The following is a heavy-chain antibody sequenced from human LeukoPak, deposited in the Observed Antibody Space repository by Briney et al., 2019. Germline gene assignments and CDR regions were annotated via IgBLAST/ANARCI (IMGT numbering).Heavy chain of an antibody. CDR1: GGSISLYF. CDR2: IYNSGSST. V-gene: IGHV4-59*12. J-gene: IGHJ6*03. D-gene: IGHD5-12*01. CDR3: ARGVYSGYDSGYYYYYYYMDV. Sequence: SETLSLTCTVSGGSISLYFWTWIRQSPGKGLEWIGYIYNSGSSTNYNPSLKRRVTMSVATSKNQFSLKLSSVTAADTAVYYCARGVYSGYDSGYYYYYYYMDVWGKGTTVTVSS.